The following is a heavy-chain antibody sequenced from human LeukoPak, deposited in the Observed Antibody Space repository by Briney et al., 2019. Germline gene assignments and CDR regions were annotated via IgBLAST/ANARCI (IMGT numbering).Heavy chain of an antibody. CDR3: ARGPYYYDSSGYIPFDY. D-gene: IGHD3-22*01. Sequence: SETLSLTCTVSGGSISSSSYYWGWIRQPPGKGLEWIGSIYYSGSTYYNPSLKSRVTISVDTSKNQFSLKLSSVTAADTAVYYCARGPYYYDSSGYIPFDYWGQGTLVTVSS. CDR2: IYYSGST. V-gene: IGHV4-39*01. J-gene: IGHJ4*02. CDR1: GGSISSSSYY.